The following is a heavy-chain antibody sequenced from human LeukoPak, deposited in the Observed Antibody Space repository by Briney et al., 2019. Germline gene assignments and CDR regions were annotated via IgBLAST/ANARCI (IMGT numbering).Heavy chain of an antibody. CDR3: ARDRLLEWLVGAFDI. CDR2: ISAYNGNT. V-gene: IGHV1-18*01. CDR1: GYTFTSYG. D-gene: IGHD3-3*01. J-gene: IGHJ3*02. Sequence: ASVKVSCKASGYTFTSYGISWVRQAPGQGLEWMGWISAYNGNTNYAQKLQGRVTMTTDTSTSTAFMELRSLRSDDTAVYYCARDRLLEWLVGAFDIWGQGTMVTVSS.